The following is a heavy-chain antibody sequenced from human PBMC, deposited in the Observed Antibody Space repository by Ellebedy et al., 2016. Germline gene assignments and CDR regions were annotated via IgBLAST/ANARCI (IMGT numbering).Heavy chain of an antibody. CDR3: ARQGVGGSYYGLDY. CDR1: GYSFTSYW. D-gene: IGHD1-26*01. V-gene: IGHV5-10-1*01. Sequence: ASVKVSCKGSGYSFTSYWISWVRQMPGKGLEWMGRIDPSDSYTNYSPSFQGHVTIPADQSISTAYLQWSSLKASDTAMYYCARQGVGGSYYGLDYWGQGTLVTVSS. J-gene: IGHJ4*02. CDR2: IDPSDSYT.